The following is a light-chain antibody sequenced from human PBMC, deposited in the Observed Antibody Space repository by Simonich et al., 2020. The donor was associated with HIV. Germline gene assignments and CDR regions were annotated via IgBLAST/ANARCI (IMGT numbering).Light chain of an antibody. CDR2: GAS. CDR1: QSVAIN. CDR3: QQYGSSPWT. Sequence: EIVMTQSPATLSVSPGERATLSCRTSQSVAINLAWYQQKPGQAPRLLIYGASSRATGIPARFSGSGFGTQFTLTISSMQSEDFAVYYCQQYGSSPWTFGQGTKVEIK. J-gene: IGKJ1*01. V-gene: IGKV3-15*01.